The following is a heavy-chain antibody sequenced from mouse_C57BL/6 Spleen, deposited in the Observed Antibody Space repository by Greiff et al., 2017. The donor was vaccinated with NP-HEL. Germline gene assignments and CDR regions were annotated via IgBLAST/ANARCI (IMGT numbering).Heavy chain of an antibody. CDR2: IYPGDGDT. Sequence: QVQLQQSGPELVKPGASVKISCKASGYAFSSSWMNWVKQRPGKGLEWIGRIYPGDGDTNYNGKFKGKATLTADKSSSTAYMQLSSLTSEDSAVYFCARATVVATDYFDYWGKGTTLTVSS. CDR1: GYAFSSSW. J-gene: IGHJ2*01. V-gene: IGHV1-82*01. CDR3: ARATVVATDYFDY. D-gene: IGHD1-1*01.